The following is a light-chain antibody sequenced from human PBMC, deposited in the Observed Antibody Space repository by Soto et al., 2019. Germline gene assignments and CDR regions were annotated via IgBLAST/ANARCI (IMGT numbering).Light chain of an antibody. CDR2: EVV. Sequence: QSALTQPPSASGSPGQSVTISCTGTKNDIGVYDFVSWYQHHPGKAPRLIIYEVVQRPSGVPDRFSGSKSGNTASLTVSGLQAGDGADYFCKSYAGSNTYVFGSGTKPTVL. CDR1: KNDIGVYDF. J-gene: IGLJ1*01. CDR3: KSYAGSNTYV. V-gene: IGLV2-8*01.